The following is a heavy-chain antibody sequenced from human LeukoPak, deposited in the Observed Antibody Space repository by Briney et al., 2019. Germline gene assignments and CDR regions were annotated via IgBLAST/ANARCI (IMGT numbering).Heavy chain of an antibody. V-gene: IGHV4-59*01. CDR1: GGSISSYY. CDR3: ARVVAAAGTGWFDP. D-gene: IGHD6-13*01. Sequence: SETLSLTCTVSGGSISSYYWSWIRQPPGKGLEWIGYIYYSGSTNYSPSLKSRVTISVDTSKNQFSLKLSSVTAADTAVYYCARVVAAAGTGWFDPWGQGTLVTVSS. CDR2: IYYSGST. J-gene: IGHJ5*02.